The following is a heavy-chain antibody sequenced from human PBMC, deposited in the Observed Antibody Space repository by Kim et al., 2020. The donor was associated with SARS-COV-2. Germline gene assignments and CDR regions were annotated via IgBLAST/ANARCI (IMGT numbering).Heavy chain of an antibody. CDR1: GGTFSSYA. Sequence: SVKVSCKASGGTFSSYAISWVRQAPGQGLEWMGGTIPIFGTAIYAQKFQGRVTITADESTSTAYMELSSLRSEDTAVYYCARAVVVAATCYFDYWGQGTLVTVSS. J-gene: IGHJ4*02. CDR2: TIPIFGTA. D-gene: IGHD2-15*01. CDR3: ARAVVVAATCYFDY. V-gene: IGHV1-69*13.